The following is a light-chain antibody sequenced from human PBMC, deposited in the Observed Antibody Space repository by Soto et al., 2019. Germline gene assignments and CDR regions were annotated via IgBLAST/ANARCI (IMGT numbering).Light chain of an antibody. CDR3: QQRSNWRT. Sequence: EIVLTQSPATLALSPGERATLSSSASQSVSSYSAWYQQKPGQAPRLLIYDASNRATGIPARFSGSGSGTDFTLTISSLEPEDFAVYYCQQRSNWRTFGQGTKVDIK. CDR1: QSVSSY. J-gene: IGKJ1*01. CDR2: DAS. V-gene: IGKV3-11*01.